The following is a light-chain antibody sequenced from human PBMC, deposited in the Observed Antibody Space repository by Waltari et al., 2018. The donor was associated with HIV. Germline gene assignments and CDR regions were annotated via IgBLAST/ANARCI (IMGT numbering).Light chain of an antibody. CDR3: SSYAGSRGL. Sequence: QSALTQPPSASGSPGQSVTISCTGYNYVSWYQQHPGKAPKLMIYEVSKRPSGVSYRFSGSKSGNTASLTVSGLQAEDEADYYCSSYAGSRGLFGGGTKLTVL. V-gene: IGLV2-8*01. CDR1: YNY. J-gene: IGLJ2*01. CDR2: EVS.